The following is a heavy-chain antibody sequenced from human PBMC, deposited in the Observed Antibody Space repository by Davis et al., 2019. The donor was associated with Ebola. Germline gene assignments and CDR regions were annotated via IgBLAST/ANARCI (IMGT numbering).Heavy chain of an antibody. CDR3: ARDGGEICSSTSCFHGLDV. Sequence: AASVKVSCKASGYTFNSHGISWVRQAPGQGLEWMGWISGYNGNTDYAENLQGRVTMTTDTSTSTAYMELRSLRSDDTAVYYCARDGGEICSSTSCFHGLDVWGLGTTVTVSS. D-gene: IGHD2-2*01. V-gene: IGHV1-18*01. CDR2: ISGYNGNT. CDR1: GYTFNSHG. J-gene: IGHJ6*02.